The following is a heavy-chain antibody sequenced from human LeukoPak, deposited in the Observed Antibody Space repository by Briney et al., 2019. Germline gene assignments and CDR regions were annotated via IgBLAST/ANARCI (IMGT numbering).Heavy chain of an antibody. CDR3: ARGSSRGSSLDY. CDR2: ISYGGSNK. V-gene: IGHV3-30*04. J-gene: IGHJ4*02. CDR1: GFTFSSYA. D-gene: IGHD6-6*01. Sequence: GRSLRLSCAASGFTFSSYAMHWVRQAPGKGLEWVAVISYGGSNKYADSVKGRFTISRDNSKNTLYLQMNSPRAEDTAVYYCARGSSRGSSLDYWGQGTLVTVSS.